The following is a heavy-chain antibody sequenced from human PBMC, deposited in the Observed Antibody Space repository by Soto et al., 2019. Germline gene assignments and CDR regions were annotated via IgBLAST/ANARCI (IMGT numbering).Heavy chain of an antibody. CDR3: AREFCSGGNCYTYYCDP. J-gene: IGHJ5*02. Sequence: SAGSLRLSCAASGLTFNRYWMHWVRHAPGKGLVWVSHINTDGSNTNYADSVKGRFTISRDNAKSTLFLQMNSLRDEDTAVYYCAREFCSGGNCYTYYCDPWGQGITGTVSS. CDR1: GLTFNRYW. D-gene: IGHD2-15*01. V-gene: IGHV3-74*01. CDR2: INTDGSNT.